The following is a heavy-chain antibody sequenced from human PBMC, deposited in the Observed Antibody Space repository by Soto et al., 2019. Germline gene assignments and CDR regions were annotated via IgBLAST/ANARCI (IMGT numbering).Heavy chain of an antibody. J-gene: IGHJ5*02. CDR1: GYCFTTYW. D-gene: IGHD6-6*01. V-gene: IGHV5-51*01. CDR3: ARRSMNWFDP. Sequence: GESLKISCKGSGYCFTTYWIGCVRQMPGKGLEWMGIIQPGDSDTRYSPSFQGQVTISADKSISTAYLQWSSLKASDTAIYYCARRSMNWFDPWGQGTLVTVSS. CDR2: IQPGDSDT.